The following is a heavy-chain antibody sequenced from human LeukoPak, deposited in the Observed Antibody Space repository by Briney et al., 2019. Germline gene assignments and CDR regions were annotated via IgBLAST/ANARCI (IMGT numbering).Heavy chain of an antibody. CDR2: INSDGSCT. V-gene: IGHV3-74*01. CDR3: ASTGGVRFSNWFDP. J-gene: IGHJ5*02. D-gene: IGHD3-3*01. CDR1: GFTFSSYW. Sequence: GGSLRLSCAASGFTFSSYWMHWVRQAPGKGLVWVSRINSDGSCTSYADSVKGRFTISRDNAKNTLYLQMNSLRAEDTAVYYCASTGGVRFSNWFDPWGQGTLVTVSS.